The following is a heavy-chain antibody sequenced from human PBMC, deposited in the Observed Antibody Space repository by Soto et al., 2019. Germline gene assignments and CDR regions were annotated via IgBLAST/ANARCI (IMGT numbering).Heavy chain of an antibody. CDR1: GFTFSSYW. V-gene: IGHV3-74*01. CDR3: ARRVGGIAPYYFDY. Sequence: EVELVESGGGLVQPGGSLRLSCAASGFTFSSYWMHWVRQAPGKGLVWVSRINSDGSSTTYADSVKGRFTISRDNAKNTLYLQMNSLRVEDTAVYYCARRVGGIAPYYFDYWGQGTLVTVSS. J-gene: IGHJ4*02. D-gene: IGHD6-13*01. CDR2: INSDGSST.